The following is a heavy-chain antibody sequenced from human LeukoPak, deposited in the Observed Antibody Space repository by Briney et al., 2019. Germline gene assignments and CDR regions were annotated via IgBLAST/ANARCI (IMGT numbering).Heavy chain of an antibody. CDR2: FDPEDEET. D-gene: IGHD2-2*01. CDR1: LYTLTELS. J-gene: IGHJ5*02. V-gene: IGHV1-24*01. CDR3: ATVARVVPAAGVYWFDP. Sequence: ASVKVSSKLSLYTLTELSMHSVRQAPGKGGGWMGGFDPEDEETIYAQKFQGRVTMTEDTSTDTAYMELSSLRSEDTAVYCCATVARVVPAAGVYWFDPWGQGTLVTVSS.